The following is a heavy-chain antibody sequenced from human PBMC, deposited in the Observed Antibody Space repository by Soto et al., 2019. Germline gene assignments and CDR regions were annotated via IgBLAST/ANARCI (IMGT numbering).Heavy chain of an antibody. CDR1: GGSISGYY. V-gene: IGHV4-59*01. J-gene: IGHJ5*02. D-gene: IGHD2-2*01. CDR3: ARKDSSSWSGNWFDP. Sequence: PSETLSLTCTVSGGSISGYYWSWIRQPPGKGLEWIGYIFGTGSTNYNPSLKSRVTISADTSKNQFSLNLKVVTAADTAVYYCARKDSSSWSGNWFDPSGQGTLVTVSS. CDR2: IFGTGST.